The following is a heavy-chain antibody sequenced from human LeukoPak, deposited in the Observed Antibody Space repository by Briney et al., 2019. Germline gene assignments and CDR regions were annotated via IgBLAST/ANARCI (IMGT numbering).Heavy chain of an antibody. D-gene: IGHD6-19*01. J-gene: IGHJ5*02. Sequence: GGSLRLSCAASGFTFSSYGMGWVRQAPGKGLEWVSGISGSGGNTYYADSVKGRFTISRDNSKNTLYLQMNSLRAEDTAVYYCARATQWLGYNWFDPWGQGTLVTVSS. V-gene: IGHV3-23*01. CDR2: ISGSGGNT. CDR3: ARATQWLGYNWFDP. CDR1: GFTFSSYG.